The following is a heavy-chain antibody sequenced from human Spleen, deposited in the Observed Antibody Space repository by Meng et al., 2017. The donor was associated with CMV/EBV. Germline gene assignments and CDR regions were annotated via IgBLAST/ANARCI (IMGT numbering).Heavy chain of an antibody. V-gene: IGHV3-21*01. CDR1: GFTFSSYS. CDR3: AREGLQKTFYFEY. CDR2: ISSSSSYM. J-gene: IGHJ4*02. Sequence: AASGFTFSSYSMNWVRQAPGKGLKWVSSISSSSSYMYYADSVKGRFTISRDNAKTSLYLQMNSLRAEDTAVYYCAREGLQKTFYFEYWGQGTLVTVSS.